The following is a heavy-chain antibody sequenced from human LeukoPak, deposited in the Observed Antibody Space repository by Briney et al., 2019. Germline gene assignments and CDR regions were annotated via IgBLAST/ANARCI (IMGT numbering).Heavy chain of an antibody. CDR3: ATALVGATTDAFDI. Sequence: GGSLRLSCAASGFTFSSYSMNWVRQAPGKGLEWVSYISSGSSTIYYADSAKGRFTISRDSAKNSLYLQMNSLRAEDTAVYYCATALVGATTDAFDIWGQGTMVTVSS. CDR1: GFTFSSYS. V-gene: IGHV3-48*04. D-gene: IGHD1-26*01. J-gene: IGHJ3*02. CDR2: ISSGSSTI.